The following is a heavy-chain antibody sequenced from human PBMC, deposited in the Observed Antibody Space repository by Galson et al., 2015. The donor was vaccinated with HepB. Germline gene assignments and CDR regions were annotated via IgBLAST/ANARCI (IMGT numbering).Heavy chain of an antibody. CDR1: GFTFSSYA. CDR3: TRGRKFLRGTDMDV. D-gene: IGHD3-3*01. V-gene: IGHV3-30-3*01. Sequence: SLRLSCAASGFTFSSYAMHWVRQAPGKGLQWVAVISSDGTNKYYADSVKGRFTISKDNSKNTLYLQMNSLRPEDTAVYYCTRGRKFLRGTDMDVWGQGTTVTVSS. CDR2: ISSDGTNK. J-gene: IGHJ6*02.